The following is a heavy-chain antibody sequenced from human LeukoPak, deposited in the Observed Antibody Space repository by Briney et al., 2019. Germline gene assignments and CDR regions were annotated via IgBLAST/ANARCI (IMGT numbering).Heavy chain of an antibody. CDR2: IYHSGST. D-gene: IGHD2-2*02. J-gene: IGHJ4*02. CDR3: ARAGDCSSISCYKGLDLDY. V-gene: IGHV4-4*02. Sequence: PSETLSLTCTVSGGSISGTNWWSWVRQPPGKGLEWIGEIYHSGSTNYNPSLKSRVTISLDKSKNQFSLKLSSVTAADTAVYYCARAGDCSSISCYKGLDLDYWGQGILVTVSS. CDR1: GGSISGTNW.